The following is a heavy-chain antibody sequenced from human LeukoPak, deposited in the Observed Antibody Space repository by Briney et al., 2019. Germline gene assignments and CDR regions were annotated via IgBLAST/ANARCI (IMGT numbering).Heavy chain of an antibody. CDR2: IIPIFGTT. CDR3: ARGLPGYYDSSGYYFDY. D-gene: IGHD3-22*01. Sequence: GASVKVSCKASGGTFSSYAISWVRQAPGQGLEWTGGIIPIFGTTNYAQKFQGRVTITADKSTSTAYMELSSLRSEDTAVYYCARGLPGYYDSSGYYFDYWGQGTLVTVSS. J-gene: IGHJ4*02. CDR1: GGTFSSYA. V-gene: IGHV1-69*06.